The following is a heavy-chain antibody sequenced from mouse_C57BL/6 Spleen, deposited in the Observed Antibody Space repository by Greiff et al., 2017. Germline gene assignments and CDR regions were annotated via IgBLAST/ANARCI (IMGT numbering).Heavy chain of an antibody. CDR1: GYTFTGYW. CDR3: ARVDYSTHGDY. CDR2: ILTGSGSN. Sequence: VKLVESGAELMQPGASVKLSCKATGYTFTGYWIEWVKQTPGHGLEWIGEILTGSGSNTTNENFKGKATFTTDTAANTAYMQLSSLTTEASAIYYCARVDYSTHGDYWGQGTPLTVSA. J-gene: IGHJ2*01. D-gene: IGHD2-5*01. V-gene: IGHV1-9*01.